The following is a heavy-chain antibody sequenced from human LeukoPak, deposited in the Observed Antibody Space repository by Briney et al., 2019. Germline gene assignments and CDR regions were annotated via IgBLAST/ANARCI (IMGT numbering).Heavy chain of an antibody. J-gene: IGHJ4*02. D-gene: IGHD3-22*01. V-gene: IGHV3-74*01. CDR2: INSDGSST. Sequence: PGGSLRLSCAASGFTFSNAWMSWVRQAPGKGLVWVSRINSDGSSTSYADSVKGRFTISRDSAKNTLYLQMNSLRAEDTAVYYCARSGLNSYYYDSSGPVHWGQGTLVTVSS. CDR3: ARSGLNSYYYDSSGPVH. CDR1: GFTFSNAW.